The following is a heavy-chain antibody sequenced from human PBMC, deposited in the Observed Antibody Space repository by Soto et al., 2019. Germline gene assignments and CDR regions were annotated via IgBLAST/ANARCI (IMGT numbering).Heavy chain of an antibody. Sequence: QVQLVESGGGVVQPGRSLRLSCAASGFTFSSYGMHWVRQAPGKGLEWVAVIWYDGSNKYYADSVKGRFTISRDNSKNALYLQMDSLRAEDTAVYYCARDLGGSGYYWKDMGYWGQGTLVTVSS. D-gene: IGHD3-22*01. CDR3: ARDLGGSGYYWKDMGY. CDR2: IWYDGSNK. V-gene: IGHV3-33*01. J-gene: IGHJ4*02. CDR1: GFTFSSYG.